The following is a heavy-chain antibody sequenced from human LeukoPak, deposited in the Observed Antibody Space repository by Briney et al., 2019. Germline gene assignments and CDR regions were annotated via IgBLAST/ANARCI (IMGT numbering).Heavy chain of an antibody. Sequence: SSETLSLTCTVSGGSISSYYWSWIRQPPGKGLEWIGYIYYSGSTNYNPSLKSRVTISVDTSKNQFSLKLSSVTAADTAVYYCAREILTGYFPDAFDIWGQGTMVTVSS. V-gene: IGHV4-59*12. CDR3: AREILTGYFPDAFDI. D-gene: IGHD3-9*01. J-gene: IGHJ3*02. CDR1: GGSISSYY. CDR2: IYYSGST.